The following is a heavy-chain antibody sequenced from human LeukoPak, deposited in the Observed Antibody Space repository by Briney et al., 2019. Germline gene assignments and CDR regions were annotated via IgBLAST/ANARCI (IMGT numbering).Heavy chain of an antibody. J-gene: IGHJ6*03. V-gene: IGHV3-23*01. CDR3: AKNTGWGSSGYYYYMDV. Sequence: GGALRLSCAASGFTFSSYVMSWVRQAPGKGLEGVSAISGSGGSTYYADAGKGRFTISRDNSKHTLYLQMNTLRAEDTAVYCCAKNTGWGSSGYYYYMDVWGKGTTVTVSS. CDR1: GFTFSSYV. CDR2: ISGSGGST. D-gene: IGHD3-10*01.